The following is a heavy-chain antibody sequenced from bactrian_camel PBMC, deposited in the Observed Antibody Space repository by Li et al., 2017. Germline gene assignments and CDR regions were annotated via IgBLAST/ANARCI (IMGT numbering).Heavy chain of an antibody. CDR2: VRKDGTP. Sequence: VQLVESGGGEVQAGGSLKLSCAGSAYILENCGMVWYRQTKGKEEKLVSVRKDGTPVYEDTVKGRFTLSHDNAKNTLYLQMNSLKPEDTAMYFCAADTGGLHCYVASYYKYYGQGTQVTVS. CDR1: AYILENCG. J-gene: IGHJ4*01. D-gene: IGHD2*01. V-gene: IGHV3S60*01.